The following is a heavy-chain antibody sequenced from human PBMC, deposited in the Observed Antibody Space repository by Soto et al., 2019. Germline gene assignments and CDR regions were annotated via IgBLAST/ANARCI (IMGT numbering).Heavy chain of an antibody. CDR3: ARGNFETTGRLYYFDY. CDR2: INHSGST. Sequence: PSETLSLTCAVYGGSFSGYYWSWIRQPPGKGLEWIGEINHSGSTNYNPSLKSRVTISVDTSKNQFSLKLSSVTAADTAVYYCARGNFETTGRLYYFDYWGQGTLVTVSS. V-gene: IGHV4-34*01. J-gene: IGHJ4*02. CDR1: GGSFSGYY. D-gene: IGHD1-1*01.